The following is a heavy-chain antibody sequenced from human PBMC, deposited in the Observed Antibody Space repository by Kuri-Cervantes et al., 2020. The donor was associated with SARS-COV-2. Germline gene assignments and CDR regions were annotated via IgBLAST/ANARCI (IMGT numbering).Heavy chain of an antibody. CDR1: GFTFSRYS. D-gene: IGHD5-18*01. V-gene: IGHV3-48*01. CDR2: ISSSNTI. J-gene: IGHJ3*02. CDR3: ARGFSGYSYGDAFDI. Sequence: GGSLRLSCVASGFTFSRYSMNWVRQAPGKGLEWVSYISSSNTIYYADSVKGRSTISRDNAENSLYLQMNSLRAEDTAVYYCARGFSGYSYGDAFDIWGQGTMVTVSS.